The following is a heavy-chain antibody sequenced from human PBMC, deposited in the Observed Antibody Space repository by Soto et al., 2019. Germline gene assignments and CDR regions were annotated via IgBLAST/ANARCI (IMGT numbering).Heavy chain of an antibody. J-gene: IGHJ4*02. CDR2: FYNGGTT. Sequence: SETLSLTCTVSGGSISTYYWIWIRQPPGKGLEWIGVFYNGGTTNYSPSLKSRVTISVDTSKDQFSLKLNSVTAADTAVYYCARDGSERPATYWGQGILVTVSS. V-gene: IGHV4-59*01. CDR1: GGSISTYY. D-gene: IGHD3-10*01. CDR3: ARDGSERPATY.